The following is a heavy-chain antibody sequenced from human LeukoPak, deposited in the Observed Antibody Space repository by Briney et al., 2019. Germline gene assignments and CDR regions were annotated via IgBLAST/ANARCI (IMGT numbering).Heavy chain of an antibody. CDR3: ARAMVRGVINHHNWFDP. V-gene: IGHV3-7*01. Sequence: GGSLRLSCAASGFTFSSYWMSWVRQAPGKGLEWVANIKQDGSEKYYVDSVKGRFTISRDNAENSLYLQMNSLRAEDTAVYYCARAMVRGVINHHNWFDPWGQGTLVTVSS. CDR2: IKQDGSEK. D-gene: IGHD3-10*01. J-gene: IGHJ5*02. CDR1: GFTFSSYW.